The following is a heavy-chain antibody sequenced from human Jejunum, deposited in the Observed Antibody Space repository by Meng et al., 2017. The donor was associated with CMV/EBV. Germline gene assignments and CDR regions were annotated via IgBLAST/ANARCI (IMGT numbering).Heavy chain of an antibody. D-gene: IGHD1-14*01. J-gene: IGHJ4*02. CDR1: FSAFA. V-gene: IGHV3-30*02. Sequence: FSAFAMHWGRQAPGQGLGWVAFIRRDGSDKYYEDSVKGRFTISRDNTKNTVYLEMNSLREEDTGVYYCAKGRRGTVVPSAQYFDSWGQGTLVTVSS. CDR3: AKGRRGTVVPSAQYFDS. CDR2: IRRDGSDK.